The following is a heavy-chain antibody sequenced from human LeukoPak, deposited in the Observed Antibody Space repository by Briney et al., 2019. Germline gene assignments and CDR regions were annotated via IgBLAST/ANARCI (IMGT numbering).Heavy chain of an antibody. Sequence: GGSLRLSCAASGLTVSSNYMSWVRRAPGKGLEWVSVLYSDGSAYYADSVKGRFSISRDNSQNTLYLQMDGLRAEDTAVYYCARTVVVTATADYFDHWGQGTLVTVSS. CDR1: GLTVSSNY. CDR2: LYSDGSA. J-gene: IGHJ4*02. V-gene: IGHV3-53*01. D-gene: IGHD2-15*01. CDR3: ARTVVVTATADYFDH.